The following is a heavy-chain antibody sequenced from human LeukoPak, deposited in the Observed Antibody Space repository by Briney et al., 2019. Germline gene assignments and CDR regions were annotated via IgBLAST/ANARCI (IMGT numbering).Heavy chain of an antibody. CDR2: IYYTGST. V-gene: IGHV4-31*01. J-gene: IGHJ5*02. CDR3: ARVSRRSGSYSKPVGGFDP. Sequence: SETLSLTCTVSGGSISSGGYYWSWIRQHPGKGLEWIGYIYYTGSTYYNPSLNSLVTILVDTSKNQFSLKLSSVTAADTAVYYCARVSRRSGSYSKPVGGFDPWGQGTLVTVSS. D-gene: IGHD3-10*01. CDR1: GGSISSGGYY.